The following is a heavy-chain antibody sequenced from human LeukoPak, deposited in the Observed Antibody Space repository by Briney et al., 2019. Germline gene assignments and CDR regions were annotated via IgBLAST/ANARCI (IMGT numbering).Heavy chain of an antibody. V-gene: IGHV3-48*01. CDR1: GFTFSSYS. CDR2: ISSSSSTI. J-gene: IGHJ4*02. Sequence: GGSLRLSCAASGFTFSSYSMNWVRQAPGKGLEWVSYISSSSSTIYYADSVKGRFTVSRDNAKNSLYLQMNSLRAEDTAVYYCARVLYSSGWYGEHYWGQGTLVTVSS. D-gene: IGHD6-19*01. CDR3: ARVLYSSGWYGEHY.